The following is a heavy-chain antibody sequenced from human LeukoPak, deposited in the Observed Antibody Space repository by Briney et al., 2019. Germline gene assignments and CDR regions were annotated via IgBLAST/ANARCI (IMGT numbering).Heavy chain of an antibody. CDR3: AGDHCSSTSCYTWNWFDP. CDR2: IIPIFGTA. J-gene: IGHJ5*02. Sequence: SVKVSCKASGGTFSSYAISWVRQAPGQGLEWMGGIIPIFGTANYAQKFQGRVTITADESTSTAYMELSSLRSEDTAVYYCAGDHCSSTSCYTWNWFDPWGQGTLVTVSS. V-gene: IGHV1-69*01. D-gene: IGHD2-2*02. CDR1: GGTFSSYA.